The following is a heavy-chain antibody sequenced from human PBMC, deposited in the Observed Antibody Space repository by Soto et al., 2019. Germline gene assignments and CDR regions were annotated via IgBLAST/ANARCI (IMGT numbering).Heavy chain of an antibody. V-gene: IGHV1-18*01. CDR1: GYTFTSYG. Sequence: ASVKVSCKASGYTFTSYGISWVRQAPGQGLEWMGWISAYNGNTNYAQKLQGRVTMTTDTSTSTAYMEMRSLRSDDTAVYYCARRHYYDSSGYYPDYWGQGTLVTVSS. CDR3: ARRHYYDSSGYYPDY. CDR2: ISAYNGNT. D-gene: IGHD3-22*01. J-gene: IGHJ4*02.